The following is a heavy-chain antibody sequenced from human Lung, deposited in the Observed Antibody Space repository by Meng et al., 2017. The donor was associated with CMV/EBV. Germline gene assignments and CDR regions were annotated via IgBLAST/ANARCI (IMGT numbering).Heavy chain of an antibody. Sequence: GESLKISCKAYGYSFNSYIISWVRQAPGQGLEWMGWVNSYTGDTDYAQQFQERITMTTDTSTTTVYMGLRSLRTDDTAAYYCARISMIRGIIITGWFDPWGQGTLVTVSS. J-gene: IGHJ5*02. CDR1: GYSFNSYI. CDR3: ARISMIRGIIITGWFDP. V-gene: IGHV1-18*04. CDR2: VNSYTGDT. D-gene: IGHD3-10*01.